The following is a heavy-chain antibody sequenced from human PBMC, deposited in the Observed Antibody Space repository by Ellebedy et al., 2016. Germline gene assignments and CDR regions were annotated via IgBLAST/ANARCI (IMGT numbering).Heavy chain of an antibody. Sequence: SETLSLXXTVSGASISTYYWSWFRQSPGRGLEWIGYIYYSGNTKNNPSFRGRVTISIDTSKNQFSLKLGSVTAADTAVYYCAGADHYYDTRMGAFEIWGQGTMVTVSS. CDR3: AGADHYYDTRMGAFEI. CDR2: IYYSGNT. CDR1: GASISTYY. V-gene: IGHV4-59*13. J-gene: IGHJ3*02. D-gene: IGHD3-22*01.